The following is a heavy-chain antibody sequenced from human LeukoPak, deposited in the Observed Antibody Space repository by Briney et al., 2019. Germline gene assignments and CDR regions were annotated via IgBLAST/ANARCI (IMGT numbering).Heavy chain of an antibody. D-gene: IGHD3-9*01. J-gene: IGHJ4*02. V-gene: IGHV4-38-2*02. CDR2: IYHSGIT. CDR1: GYSIRSGFY. Sequence: PSETLSLTCTVSGYSIRSGFYWGWIRQPPGKGLEWIGNIYHSGITYSTPSLKSRVTISVDTSKNQFYLKLSSVTAADTAVYYCARAVGISDWLPLFDYWGQGTLVTVSS. CDR3: ARAVGISDWLPLFDY.